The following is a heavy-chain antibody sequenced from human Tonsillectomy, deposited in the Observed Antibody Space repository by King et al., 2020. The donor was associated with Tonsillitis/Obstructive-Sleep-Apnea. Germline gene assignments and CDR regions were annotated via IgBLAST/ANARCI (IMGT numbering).Heavy chain of an antibody. J-gene: IGHJ3*02. CDR3: ARDISMVGGVVFDAFDI. D-gene: IGHD3-10*01. V-gene: IGHV3-30*04. CDR1: GFIFSSHP. Sequence: VQLVESGGGVVQPGRSLRLSCAASGFIFSSHPIHWVRQAPGKGLEWVAVISYDGSSQYYADSVKGRFTISRDNSKNTLYLEMTSLRPDDTAIYYCARDISMVGGVVFDAFDIWGQGTKVTVSS. CDR2: ISYDGSSQ.